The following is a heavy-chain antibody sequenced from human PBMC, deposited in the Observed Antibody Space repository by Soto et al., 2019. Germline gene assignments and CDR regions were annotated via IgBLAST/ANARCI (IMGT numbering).Heavy chain of an antibody. V-gene: IGHV3-30*18. CDR3: ANGGSYFDY. CDR1: GFTFSSYG. D-gene: IGHD1-26*01. Sequence: QVQLVESGGGVVQPGRSLRLSCAASGFTFSSYGMHWVRQAPGKGLEWVAVISYDGSNKYYADSVKGRFTISRDNSKNTLYLQMNSLRAEDTAVYYCANGGSYFDYWGQGTLVTVSS. J-gene: IGHJ4*02. CDR2: ISYDGSNK.